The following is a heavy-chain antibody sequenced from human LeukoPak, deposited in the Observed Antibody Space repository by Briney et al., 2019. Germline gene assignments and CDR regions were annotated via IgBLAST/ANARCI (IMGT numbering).Heavy chain of an antibody. Sequence: GGSLRLSCAASGFTFSSYAMHWVRQAPGRGLEWVAGISYDGNNIYYADSIKGRFTISRDNSKNTLYLQMSSLRVEDTAIYYCARDQFLEWGNWFGPWGQGTLVTVSS. J-gene: IGHJ5*02. CDR2: ISYDGNNI. V-gene: IGHV3-30-3*01. D-gene: IGHD3-3*01. CDR3: ARDQFLEWGNWFGP. CDR1: GFTFSSYA.